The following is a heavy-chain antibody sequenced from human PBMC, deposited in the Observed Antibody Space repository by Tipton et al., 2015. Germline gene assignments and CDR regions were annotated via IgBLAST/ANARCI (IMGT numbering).Heavy chain of an antibody. CDR3: AKGXXXSRWYDAFDI. V-gene: IGHV3-23*01. CDR1: GFTFSIYA. Sequence: SLRLSCEASGFTFSIYAMNWVRQAPGKGLEWVSEISGSSGRINYGDSVKGRFTISRDNSKNTVYLQMNSLRAEDTAIYYCAKGXXXSRWYDAFDIWGQGTLVTVSS. J-gene: IGHJ3*02. CDR2: ISGSSGRI. D-gene: IGHD2-15*01.